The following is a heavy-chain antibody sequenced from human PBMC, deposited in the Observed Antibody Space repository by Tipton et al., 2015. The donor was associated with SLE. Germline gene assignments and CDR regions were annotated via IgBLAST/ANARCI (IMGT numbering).Heavy chain of an antibody. CDR3: AKPELGPFDN. Sequence: SLRLSCAASGFTFSSYGMHWVRQAPGKGLEWVAFIRDDGSNKYYEDSVKGRFTISRDNSKKTLYLQMNSLRAEDTAVYYCAKPELGPFDNWGQGTLVTVSS. CDR2: IRDDGSNK. D-gene: IGHD7-27*01. V-gene: IGHV3-30*02. CDR1: GFTFSSYG. J-gene: IGHJ4*02.